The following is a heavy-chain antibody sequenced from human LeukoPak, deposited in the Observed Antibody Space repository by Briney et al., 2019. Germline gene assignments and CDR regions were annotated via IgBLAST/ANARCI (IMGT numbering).Heavy chain of an antibody. CDR3: AKGVVATIWGNIDS. V-gene: IGHV3-43D*03. CDR1: GLTLDDYA. Sequence: PGGSLRLSCGASGLTLDDYAIHWVRHAPGKGVEGVSLISWYGESTHYADSVEGRFPISRDNSKNSLYLQMNSRRAEDTALYYCAKGVVATIWGNIDSWGQGTLVTVSS. D-gene: IGHD5-12*01. J-gene: IGHJ4*02. CDR2: ISWYGEST.